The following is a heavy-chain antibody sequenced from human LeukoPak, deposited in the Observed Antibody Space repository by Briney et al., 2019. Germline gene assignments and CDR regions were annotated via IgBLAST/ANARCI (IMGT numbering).Heavy chain of an antibody. CDR2: ISYDGNYT. D-gene: IGHD3-10*01. Sequence: PGGSLRLSCAASGFTYSGYDMHWVRQAPGKGLEWVAVISYDGNYTYYAGSVKGRFTISRDNSKNTLYLQMNRLRSGDTAVYYCARVPGSFDYWGQGTLVTVSS. CDR3: ARVPGSFDY. V-gene: IGHV3-30*03. CDR1: GFTYSGYD. J-gene: IGHJ4*02.